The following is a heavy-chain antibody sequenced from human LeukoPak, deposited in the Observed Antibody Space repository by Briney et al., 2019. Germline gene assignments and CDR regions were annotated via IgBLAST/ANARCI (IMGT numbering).Heavy chain of an antibody. D-gene: IGHD3-3*01. CDR1: GGSFSGYY. CDR3: ARGLRFLEWLLYNWFDP. CDR2: INHSGST. V-gene: IGHV4-34*01. Sequence: SETLSLTCAVYGGSFSGYYWSWIRQPPGKGLEWIGEINHSGSTNYNPSLKSRVTISVDTSKNQFSLKLSSVTAADTAVYYCARGLRFLEWLLYNWFDPWGQGTLVTVSS. J-gene: IGHJ5*02.